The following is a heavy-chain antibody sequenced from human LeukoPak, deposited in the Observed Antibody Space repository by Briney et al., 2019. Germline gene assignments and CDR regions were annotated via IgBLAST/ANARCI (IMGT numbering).Heavy chain of an antibody. CDR1: GGSISSGGYS. Sequence: PSETLSLTCAVSGGSISSGGYSWSWIRQPPGKGLVWIGYIYHSGSTYYNPSLKSRVTISVDRSKNQFSLKLSSVTAADTAVYYCAGAIGYCSSTSCSPFNYWGQGTLVTVSS. CDR3: AGAIGYCSSTSCSPFNY. V-gene: IGHV4-30-2*01. CDR2: IYHSGST. J-gene: IGHJ4*02. D-gene: IGHD2-2*01.